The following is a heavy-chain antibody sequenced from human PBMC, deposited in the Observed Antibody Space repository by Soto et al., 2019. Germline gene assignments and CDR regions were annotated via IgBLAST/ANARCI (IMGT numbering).Heavy chain of an antibody. J-gene: IGHJ6*02. V-gene: IGHV4-4*02. CDR1: GGSISSSNW. D-gene: IGHD3-10*01. Sequence: QVQLQESGPGLVKPSGTLSLTCAVSGGSISSSNWWSWVRQPPGKGLEWIGEIYHSGSTNYNPSPKRRVTISVDKSKNQFSLKLSSVTAADTAVYYCAISVYYYGSGPSLGMYVWGQGTTVTVSS. CDR3: AISVYYYGSGPSLGMYV. CDR2: IYHSGST.